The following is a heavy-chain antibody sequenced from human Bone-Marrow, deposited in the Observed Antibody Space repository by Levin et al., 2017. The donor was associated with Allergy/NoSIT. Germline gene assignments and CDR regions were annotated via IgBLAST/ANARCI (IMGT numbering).Heavy chain of an antibody. CDR1: GGSISSTDFY. J-gene: IGHJ5*02. Sequence: SETLSLTCTVSGGSISSTDFYWGWIRQPPGTGLEWIGAISYSGRSKEKEERKTRVTISVDTSKNQFSLNLFSVTAADTSVYYCAKTVTTKTNWLDPWGQGALVTVSS. D-gene: IGHD4-17*01. CDR2: ISYSGRS. CDR3: AKTVTTKTNWLDP. V-gene: IGHV4-39*01.